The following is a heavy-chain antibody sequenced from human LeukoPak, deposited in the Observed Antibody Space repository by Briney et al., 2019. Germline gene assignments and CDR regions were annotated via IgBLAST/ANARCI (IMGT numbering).Heavy chain of an antibody. CDR3: ARAGNHEFDY. CDR1: GGSISTYY. V-gene: IGHV4-59*12. J-gene: IGHJ4*02. D-gene: IGHD3-10*01. Sequence: SETLSLTCTVSGGSISTYYWSWIRQPPGKGLEWIGDIYYTGTNSYNPTLKRRVTISVDTYKNQFSLEQSSVAAADTAVYYCARAGNHEFDYWGQGSLVTVSS. CDR2: IYYTGTN.